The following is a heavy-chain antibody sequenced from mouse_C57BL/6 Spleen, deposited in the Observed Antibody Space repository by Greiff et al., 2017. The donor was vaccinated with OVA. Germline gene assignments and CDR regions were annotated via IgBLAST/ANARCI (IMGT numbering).Heavy chain of an antibody. CDR2: IYPGDGDT. V-gene: IGHV1-82*01. Sequence: VQLQQSGPELVKPGASVKISCKASGYAFSSSWMNWVKQRPGKGLEWIGRIYPGDGDTNYNGKFKGKATLTADKSSSTAYMQLSSLTSEDSAVYFWARVTWFAYWGQGTLVTVSA. CDR1: GYAFSSSW. CDR3: ARVTWFAY. J-gene: IGHJ3*01.